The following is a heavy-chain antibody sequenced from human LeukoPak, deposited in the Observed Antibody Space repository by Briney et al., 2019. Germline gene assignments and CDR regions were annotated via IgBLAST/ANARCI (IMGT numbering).Heavy chain of an antibody. CDR1: GFTFSSYG. V-gene: IGHV3-23*01. J-gene: IGHJ4*02. D-gene: IGHD2-15*01. Sequence: GGTLRLSCAASGFTFSSYGMSWVRQAPGKGLEWVSAMSSSDDGRYYAASVRGRFTISRDTSRSTLYLQMNSLRAEDAAVYYCAKAPVTSCRGAFCYPFDYWGQGTLVTVSS. CDR3: AKAPVTSCRGAFCYPFDY. CDR2: MSSSDDGR.